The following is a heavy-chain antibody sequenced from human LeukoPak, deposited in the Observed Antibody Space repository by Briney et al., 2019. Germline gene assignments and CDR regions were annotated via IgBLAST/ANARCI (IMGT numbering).Heavy chain of an antibody. CDR1: GFTFSNHW. J-gene: IGHJ4*02. CDR2: IKRDGSLK. CDR3: TRDLQYYDTSGYVAPLIDY. Sequence: GGSLRLSCAASGFTFSNHWMSWVRQAPGKGLEWVANIKRDGSLKYYVDSVKGRFTISRDNAENSLYLQLNSLRAEDTAVYYCTRDLQYYDTSGYVAPLIDYWGQGTLVTVSS. V-gene: IGHV3-7*01. D-gene: IGHD3-22*01.